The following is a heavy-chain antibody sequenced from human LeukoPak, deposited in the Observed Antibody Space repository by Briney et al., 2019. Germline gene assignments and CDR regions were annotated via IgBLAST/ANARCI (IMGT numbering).Heavy chain of an antibody. CDR2: INHSGST. CDR1: GGSFSGYY. CDR3: ARGRRGVRGVIITDSRFDY. D-gene: IGHD3-10*01. V-gene: IGHV4-34*01. J-gene: IGHJ4*02. Sequence: SETLSLTCAVYGGSFSGYYWSWIRQPPGKGLEWIGEINHSGSTNYNPSLKSRVTISVDTSKNQFPLKLSSVTAADTAVYYCARGRRGVRGVIITDSRFDYWGQGTLVTVSS.